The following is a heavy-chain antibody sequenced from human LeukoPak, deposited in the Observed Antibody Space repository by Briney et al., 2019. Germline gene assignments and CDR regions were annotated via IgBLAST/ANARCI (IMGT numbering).Heavy chain of an antibody. V-gene: IGHV3-53*01. Sequence: GGSLRLSCAASGFTVSSNSMSWVRQAPGKRLEWVSVLYSGGNTYYADSVKGRFTISRDNSKNTLYLQMNSLRTEDTAVYYCARDRSDGFDYWGQGTLVTVSS. CDR2: LYSGGNT. J-gene: IGHJ4*02. CDR1: GFTVSSNS. CDR3: ARDRSDGFDY.